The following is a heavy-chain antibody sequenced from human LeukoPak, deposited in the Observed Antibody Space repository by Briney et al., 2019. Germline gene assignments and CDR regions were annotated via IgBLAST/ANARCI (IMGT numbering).Heavy chain of an antibody. CDR2: INHSGST. J-gene: IGHJ4*02. CDR3: ARAAALRANSGYDY. V-gene: IGHV4-34*01. CDR1: GGSFSGYY. Sequence: PSETLSLTCAVYGGSFSGYYWRWIRQPPGKGLEWIGKINHSGSTNYNPSLKSRVTISVDTSKNQCSLKLSSVTAADTAVYYCARAAALRANSGYDYWGQGTLVTVSS. D-gene: IGHD5-12*01.